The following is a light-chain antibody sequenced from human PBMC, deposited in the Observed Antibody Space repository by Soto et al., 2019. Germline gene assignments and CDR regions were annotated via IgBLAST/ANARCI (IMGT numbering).Light chain of an antibody. CDR3: SSYTSSSTLV. Sequence: QSALTQPASVSGSPGQSITISCTGTSNDIGGYNYVSWYQQHPGEAPKLIIYEVSNRPSGVSNRFSGSKSDNTASLTITGLQAEDEASYYCSSYTSSSTLVFGGGTKLTVL. CDR2: EVS. CDR1: SNDIGGYNY. J-gene: IGLJ2*01. V-gene: IGLV2-14*01.